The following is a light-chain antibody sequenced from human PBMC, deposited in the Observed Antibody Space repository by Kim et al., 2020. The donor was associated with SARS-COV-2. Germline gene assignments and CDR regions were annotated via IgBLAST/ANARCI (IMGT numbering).Light chain of an antibody. Sequence: ETVLTQSPATLSASPGDRATLSCRASQSVRNNLAWYQQKPGQSPRLVIYGASTRATGIPDRFSGSGSGTEFTLTISSLQSEDFSVYYCQQYDDWPPNTFGQGTNWRS. J-gene: IGKJ2*01. V-gene: IGKV3-15*01. CDR1: QSVRNN. CDR2: GAS. CDR3: QQYDDWPPNT.